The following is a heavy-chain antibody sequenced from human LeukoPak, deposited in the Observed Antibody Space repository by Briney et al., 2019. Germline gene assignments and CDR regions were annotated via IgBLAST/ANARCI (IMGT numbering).Heavy chain of an antibody. Sequence: ASVKVSCKASGYTYTGYYIHWVRQPPGKGLEWMGWINPNSGGTNYAQKFQGRVTMTRDTSISTAYMELSRLRSDDTAVYYCAVNYYYYMDVWGKGTTVTVSS. CDR2: INPNSGGT. V-gene: IGHV1-2*02. J-gene: IGHJ6*03. CDR3: AVNYYYYMDV. CDR1: GYTYTGYY.